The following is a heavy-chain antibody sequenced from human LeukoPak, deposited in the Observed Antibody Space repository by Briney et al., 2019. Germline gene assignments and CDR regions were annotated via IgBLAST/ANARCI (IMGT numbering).Heavy chain of an antibody. CDR1: GGSISSGGYS. J-gene: IGHJ6*02. Sequence: SETLSLTCAVPGGSISSGGYSWSWIRQPPGKGLEWIGYIYHSGSTYYNPSLKSRVTTSVDRSKNQFSLKLSSVTAADTAVYYCARGRDDSSGYYPSYYYYGMDVWGQGTTVTVSS. CDR3: ARGRDDSSGYYPSYYYYGMDV. D-gene: IGHD3-22*01. CDR2: IYHSGST. V-gene: IGHV4-30-2*01.